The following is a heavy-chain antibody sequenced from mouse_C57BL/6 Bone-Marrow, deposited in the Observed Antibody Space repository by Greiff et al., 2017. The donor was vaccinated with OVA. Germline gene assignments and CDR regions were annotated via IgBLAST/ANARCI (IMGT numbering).Heavy chain of an antibody. CDR3: ARLLWDY. CDR1: GFTFSSYG. Sequence: DVMLVESGGDLVKPGGSLKLSCAASGFTFSSYGMSWVRQTPDKRLEWVATISSGGSYTYYPDSVKGRFTISRDNAKNTLYLQMSSLKSEDTAMYYSARLLWDYWGQGAPLTDSS. D-gene: IGHD1-1*02. J-gene: IGHJ2*01. CDR2: ISSGGSYT. V-gene: IGHV5-6*02.